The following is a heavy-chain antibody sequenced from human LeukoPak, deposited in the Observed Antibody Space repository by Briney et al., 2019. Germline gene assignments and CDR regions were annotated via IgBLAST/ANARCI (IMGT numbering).Heavy chain of an antibody. V-gene: IGHV3-53*01. Sequence: GGSLRLSCAASGFTVRSNYMSWVRQAPGKGVEWVSVIYSGGSTYYADSVKGRFTISRDNSKNTLYLQMNSLRAEDTAVYYCARSYSSTWDDAFDIWGQGTMVAVSS. CDR1: GFTVRSNY. CDR2: IYSGGST. D-gene: IGHD6-13*01. J-gene: IGHJ3*02. CDR3: ARSYSSTWDDAFDI.